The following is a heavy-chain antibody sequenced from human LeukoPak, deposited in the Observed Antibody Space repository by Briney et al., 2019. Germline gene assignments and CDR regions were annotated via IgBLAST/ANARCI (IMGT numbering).Heavy chain of an antibody. CDR2: ISAYNGNT. CDR1: GYTFTSYG. J-gene: IGHJ4*02. CDR3: ASVNSGWTFDY. V-gene: IGHV1-18*01. D-gene: IGHD6-19*01. Sequence: ASVKVSCTASGYTFTSYGISWVRQAPGQGLEWMGWISAYNGNTNYAQKLQGRVTMTTDTSTSTAYMELRSLRSDDTAVYYCASVNSGWTFDYWGQGTLVTVSS.